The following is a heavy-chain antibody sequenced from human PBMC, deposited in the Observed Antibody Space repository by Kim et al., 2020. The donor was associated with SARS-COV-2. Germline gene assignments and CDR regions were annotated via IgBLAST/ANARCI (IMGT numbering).Heavy chain of an antibody. CDR2: IYSGGST. V-gene: IGHV3-66*01. J-gene: IGHJ4*02. D-gene: IGHD3-3*01. CDR3: ARARYDFWSGYYCFDY. Sequence: GGSLRLSCAASGFTVSSNYMSWVRQAPGKGLEWVSVIYSGGSTYYADSVKGRFTISRDNSKNTLYLQMNSLRAEDTAVYYCARARYDFWSGYYCFDYWGQGTLVTVSS. CDR1: GFTVSSNY.